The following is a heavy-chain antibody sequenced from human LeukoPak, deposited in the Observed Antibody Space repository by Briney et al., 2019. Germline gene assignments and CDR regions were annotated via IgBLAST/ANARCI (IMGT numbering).Heavy chain of an antibody. V-gene: IGHV4-34*01. J-gene: IGHJ3*02. Sequence: SETLSLTCAVYGGSFSGYYWSWIRQPPGKGLEWIGEINHSGSTNYNPSLKSRVTISVDTSKNQFSLKLSSVTAADTAVYYCARVNTMVRGALWDDAFDIWGQGTMVTVSS. CDR3: ARVNTMVRGALWDDAFDI. D-gene: IGHD3-10*01. CDR2: INHSGST. CDR1: GGSFSGYY.